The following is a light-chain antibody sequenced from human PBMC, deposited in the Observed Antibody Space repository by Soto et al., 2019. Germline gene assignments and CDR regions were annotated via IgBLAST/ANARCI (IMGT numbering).Light chain of an antibody. CDR1: QDISTH. V-gene: IGKV1-9*01. J-gene: IGKJ5*01. CDR3: QHLNTYPIT. CDR2: AAS. Sequence: IQLTQSPSSLSASVGDRVTIYCRASQDISTHLAWFAQKPGRAPQLLIYAASTLHSGVPSRFSGSGSGTDFTLTISSLQPEDFATYYCQHLNTYPITFGPGTRLEI.